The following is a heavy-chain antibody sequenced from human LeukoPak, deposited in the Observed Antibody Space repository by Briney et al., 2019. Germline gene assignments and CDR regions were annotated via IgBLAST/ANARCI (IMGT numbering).Heavy chain of an antibody. D-gene: IGHD2-2*02. CDR2: IYYSGST. J-gene: IGHJ4*02. V-gene: IGHV4-59*06. CDR1: GGSISSYY. CDR3: ARGPRTGYCSSTSCYTGGFYFDY. Sequence: SETLSLTCTVSGGSISSYYWSWIRQPPGKGLEWIGYIYYSGSTYYNPSLKSRVTISVDTSKNQFSLKLSSVTAADTAVYYCARGPRTGYCSSTSCYTGGFYFDYWGQGTLVTVSS.